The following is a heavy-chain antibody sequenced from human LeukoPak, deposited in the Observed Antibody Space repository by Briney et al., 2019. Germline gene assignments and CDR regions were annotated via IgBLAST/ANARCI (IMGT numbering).Heavy chain of an antibody. Sequence: SESLSLTCTVSGDSISNYYCSWIRQSPGKGLEWIGYIYYSGITNFNPSLKSRVTMSVDTSKNQFYLKLSSVTAADTAVYYCSGRTSAGYYSYGMDVWGQGTTVTVSS. J-gene: IGHJ6*02. CDR2: IYYSGIT. CDR3: SGRTSAGYYSYGMDV. CDR1: GDSISNYY. V-gene: IGHV4-59*08. D-gene: IGHD1-7*01.